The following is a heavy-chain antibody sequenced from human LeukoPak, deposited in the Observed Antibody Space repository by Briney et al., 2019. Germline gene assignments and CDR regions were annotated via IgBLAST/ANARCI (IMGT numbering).Heavy chain of an antibody. D-gene: IGHD3-3*01. CDR1: RGTFSSYA. J-gene: IGHJ6*03. V-gene: IGHV1-69*05. Sequence: SVKVSCKASRGTFSSYAISWVRQAPGQGLEWMGGIIPIFGTANYAQKFQGRVTITTDESTSTAYMELSSLRSEDTAVYYCARALRFLEWSLNYYYYMDVWGKGTTVTVSS. CDR3: ARALRFLEWSLNYYYYMDV. CDR2: IIPIFGTA.